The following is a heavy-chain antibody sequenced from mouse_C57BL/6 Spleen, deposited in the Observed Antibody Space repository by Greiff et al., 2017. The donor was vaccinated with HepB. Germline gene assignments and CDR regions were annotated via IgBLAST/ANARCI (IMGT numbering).Heavy chain of an antibody. CDR1: GYSFTGYY. CDR3: AREVVAPYYAMDY. J-gene: IGHJ4*01. D-gene: IGHD1-1*01. V-gene: IGHV1-42*01. Sequence: EVQLQESGPELVKPGASVKISCKASGYSFTGYYMNWVKQSPEKSLEWIGEINPSTGGTTYNQKFKAKATLTVDKSSSTAYMQLKRLTSEDSAVYYCAREVVAPYYAMDYWGQGTSVTVSS. CDR2: INPSTGGT.